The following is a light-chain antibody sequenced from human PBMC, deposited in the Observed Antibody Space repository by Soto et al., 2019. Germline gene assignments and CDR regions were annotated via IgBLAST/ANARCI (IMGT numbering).Light chain of an antibody. V-gene: IGKV3-20*01. CDR2: GAS. Sequence: EIEVTQSPFTVSLSAEESTSRSWTSSQSVSSSYLAWYQQKPGQAPRLLIYGASSRATGIPDRFSGTGSRPHFTLAISRLEPADPPVHSCQQYGSLPGTFPQGTKVDIK. CDR3: QQYGSLPGT. CDR1: QSVSSSY. J-gene: IGKJ1*01.